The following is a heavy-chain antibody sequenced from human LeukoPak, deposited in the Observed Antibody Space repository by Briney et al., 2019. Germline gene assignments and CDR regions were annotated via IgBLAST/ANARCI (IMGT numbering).Heavy chain of an antibody. Sequence: ASVKVSCKASGYTFTGYYMHWVRQAPGQGLEWMGWINPNSGGTNYAQKFQGRVTMTRDTSISTAYMELSRLRSDDTAVYYCARVITMVRGVRYYYMDVWGKGTTVTVSS. J-gene: IGHJ6*03. D-gene: IGHD3-10*01. CDR2: INPNSGGT. V-gene: IGHV1-2*02. CDR3: ARVITMVRGVRYYYMDV. CDR1: GYTFTGYY.